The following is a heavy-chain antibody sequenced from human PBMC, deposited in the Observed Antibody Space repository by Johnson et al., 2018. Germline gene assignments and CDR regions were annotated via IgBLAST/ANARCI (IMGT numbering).Heavy chain of an antibody. CDR3: VTEVDKGATRDY. CDR2: ILPIFATA. CDR1: GGTFNSDA. D-gene: IGHD5-12*01. V-gene: IGHV1-69*01. J-gene: IGHJ4*02. Sequence: QVQLVESGAEVKKPGSSVKVSCKASGGTFNSDAISWVRQAPGQGLEWMGGILPIFATANYAPKFQGRVTITADESTSTVYMELSSLKTEDPALYYWVTEVDKGATRDYLGQGTLVTVSS.